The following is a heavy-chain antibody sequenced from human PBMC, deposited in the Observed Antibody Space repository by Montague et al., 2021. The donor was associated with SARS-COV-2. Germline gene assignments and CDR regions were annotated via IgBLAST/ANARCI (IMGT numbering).Heavy chain of an antibody. CDR1: GGSISSYY. V-gene: IGHV4-59*12. CDR2: IYYTGST. CDR3: ARSGDPGTTVTYLY. Sequence: SETLSLTYTVSGGSISSYYWSWIRQPPGKGLEWIGYIYYTGSTYHNPSLKSRVTMSVDTSKNQFSLKLNSVTAADTAVYYCARSGDPGTTVTYLYWGQGTLVTVSS. J-gene: IGHJ4*02. D-gene: IGHD4-11*01.